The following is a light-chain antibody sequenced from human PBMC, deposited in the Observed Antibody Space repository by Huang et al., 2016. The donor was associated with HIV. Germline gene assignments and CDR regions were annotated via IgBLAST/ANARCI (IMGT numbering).Light chain of an antibody. CDR1: QSVRNY. CDR2: DAS. Sequence: EIVLTQSPASLALSPGDRATLSCRASQSVRNYLAWYQQKPGQAPRLLIFDASNRATDSPARFSGSGSGTDFTLTISSLEPEDFAVYYCQQRYNWPLTFGGGTKVEIK. CDR3: QQRYNWPLT. J-gene: IGKJ4*01. V-gene: IGKV3-11*01.